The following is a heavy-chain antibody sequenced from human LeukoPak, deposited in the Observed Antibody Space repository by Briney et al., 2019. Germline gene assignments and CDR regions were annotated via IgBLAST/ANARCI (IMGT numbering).Heavy chain of an antibody. D-gene: IGHD3-9*01. Sequence: GGSLRLSCAASGFTFSSYAMSWVRQAPGKGLEWVSAISGSGGSTYYADSAKGRFTISRDNSKNTLYLQMNSLRAEDTAVFYCARGYDILTGYYHWGQGTLVTVSS. CDR3: ARGYDILTGYYH. V-gene: IGHV3-23*01. J-gene: IGHJ4*02. CDR2: ISGSGGST. CDR1: GFTFSSYA.